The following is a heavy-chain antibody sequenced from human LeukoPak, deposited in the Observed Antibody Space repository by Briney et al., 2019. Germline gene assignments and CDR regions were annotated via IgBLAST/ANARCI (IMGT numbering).Heavy chain of an antibody. Sequence: SETLSLTCTVPGGSISSYYWSWIRQPPGKGLEWIGYIYYSGSTNYNPSLKSRVTISVDTSKNQFSLKLSSVTAADTAVYYCARAVAAAGDWFDPWGQGTLVTVSS. CDR1: GGSISSYY. V-gene: IGHV4-59*01. J-gene: IGHJ5*02. D-gene: IGHD6-13*01. CDR3: ARAVAAAGDWFDP. CDR2: IYYSGST.